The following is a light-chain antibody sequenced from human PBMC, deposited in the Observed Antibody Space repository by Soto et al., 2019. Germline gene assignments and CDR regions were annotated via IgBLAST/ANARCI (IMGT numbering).Light chain of an antibody. CDR2: ATS. V-gene: IGKV1-12*01. CDR1: QSISSW. Sequence: DLQMTQSPSTLSASLGDTATITCRASQSISSWLVWYQKKPGKAPKLLIHATSGLQSGVPSRFSGSGSGTDFTLTIRKLQSEDFATYDGQQANSFPLTFGGGTKVDIK. CDR3: QQANSFPLT. J-gene: IGKJ4*01.